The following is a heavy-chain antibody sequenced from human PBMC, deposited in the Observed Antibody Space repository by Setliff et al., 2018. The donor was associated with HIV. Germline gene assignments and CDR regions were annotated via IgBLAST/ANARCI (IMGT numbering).Heavy chain of an antibody. D-gene: IGHD3-22*01. CDR1: GGSISNGYYY. CDR3: ARWVTTPTKGAFDI. J-gene: IGHJ3*02. Sequence: SETLSLTCTVSGGSISNGYYYWVWIRQPPGKGLEWLGGIFYTGSAHYNPSLKSRVTISVDTSRNQFSMKLSSVTAADTTMYYCARWVTTPTKGAFDIWGQGTVVTVSS. V-gene: IGHV4-39*01. CDR2: IFYTGSA.